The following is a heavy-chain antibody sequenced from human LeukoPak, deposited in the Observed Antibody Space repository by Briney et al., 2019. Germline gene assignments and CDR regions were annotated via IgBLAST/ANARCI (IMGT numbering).Heavy chain of an antibody. CDR1: GFTFSSYG. CDR3: AKDYYDFWSGYSHFDY. CDR2: IRYDGSNK. D-gene: IGHD3-3*01. Sequence: GGSLRLSCAASGFTFSSYGMHWVRQAPGKGLEWVAFIRYDGSNKYYADSVKGQFTISRDNSKNTLYLQMNSLRAEDTAVYYCAKDYYDFWSGYSHFDYWGQGTLVTVSS. J-gene: IGHJ4*02. V-gene: IGHV3-30*02.